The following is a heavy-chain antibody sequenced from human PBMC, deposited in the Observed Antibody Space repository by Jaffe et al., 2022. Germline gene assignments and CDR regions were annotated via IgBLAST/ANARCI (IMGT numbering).Heavy chain of an antibody. D-gene: IGHD3-10*01. CDR2: IYYSGST. CDR3: ARAGRIRGLAHYRNWFDP. CDR1: GGSISSYY. V-gene: IGHV4-59*01. Sequence: QVQLQESGPGLVKPSETLSLTCTVSGGSISSYYWSWIRQPPGKGLEWIGYIYYSGSTNYNPSLKSRVTISVDTSKNQFSLKLSSVTAADTAVYYCARAGRIRGLAHYRNWFDPWGQGTLVTVSS. J-gene: IGHJ5*02.